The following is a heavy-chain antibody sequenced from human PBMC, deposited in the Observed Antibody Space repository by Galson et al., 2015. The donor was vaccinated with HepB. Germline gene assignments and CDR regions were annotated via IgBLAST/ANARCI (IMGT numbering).Heavy chain of an antibody. CDR2: IWYDGSNK. J-gene: IGHJ4*02. V-gene: IGHV3-33*01. Sequence: SLRLSCAASGFTFSSYGMHWVRQAPGKGLEWVAVIWYDGSNKYYADSVKGRFTISRDNSKNTLYLQMNSLRAEDTAVYYCARATYYYDSSGSPSNDYWGQGTLVTVSS. CDR3: ARATYYYDSSGSPSNDY. D-gene: IGHD3-22*01. CDR1: GFTFSSYG.